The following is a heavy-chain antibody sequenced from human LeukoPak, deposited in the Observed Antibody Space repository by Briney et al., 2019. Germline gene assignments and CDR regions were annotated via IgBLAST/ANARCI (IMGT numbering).Heavy chain of an antibody. D-gene: IGHD4-17*01. Sequence: PSETLSLTCTVSGGSISSGSYYWSWIRQPAGKGLEWIGRIYTSGSTNYNPSLKSRVTISVDTSKNQFSLKLSSVTAADTAVYYCASEDYGVGGWDYWGQGTLVTVSS. J-gene: IGHJ4*02. CDR1: GGSISSGSYY. V-gene: IGHV4-61*02. CDR3: ASEDYGVGGWDY. CDR2: IYTSGST.